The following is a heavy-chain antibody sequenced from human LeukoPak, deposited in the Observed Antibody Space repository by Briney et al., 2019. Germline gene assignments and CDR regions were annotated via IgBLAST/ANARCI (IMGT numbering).Heavy chain of an antibody. J-gene: IGHJ4*02. CDR1: GFTFSSYA. CDR3: ATEWAGATRRFEH. Sequence: PGRSLRLSCAASGFTFSSYAMHWVRQAPGKGLEWVAVMSYDGVDEYYADSVKGRFTIFRDNSKDTLYLQLNALTADDTAVYYCATEWAGATRRFEHWGQGTLVTVSS. D-gene: IGHD1-26*01. V-gene: IGHV3-30*04. CDR2: MSYDGVDE.